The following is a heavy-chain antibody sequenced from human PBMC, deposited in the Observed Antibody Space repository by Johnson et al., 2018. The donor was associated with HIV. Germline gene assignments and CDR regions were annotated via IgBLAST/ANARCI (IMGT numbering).Heavy chain of an antibody. J-gene: IGHJ3*02. CDR1: GFTFSSYA. Sequence: QVQLVESGGGVVQPGRSLRLSCAASGFTFSSYAMHWVRQAPGKGLEWVAVISYDGSNKYYADSVKGRFTISRDNSKNTLYPQMNSLRAEDTAVYYCARQTLRAFDIWGQGTMVTVSS. CDR2: ISYDGSNK. CDR3: ARQTLRAFDI. V-gene: IGHV3-30-3*01.